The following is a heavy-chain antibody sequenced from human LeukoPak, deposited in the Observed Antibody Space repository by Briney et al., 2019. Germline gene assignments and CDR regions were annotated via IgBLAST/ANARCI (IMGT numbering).Heavy chain of an antibody. CDR1: GFTFSSCA. D-gene: IGHD6-13*01. CDR3: AKHGVGGQQGAFDY. J-gene: IGHJ4*02. Sequence: GGSLRLSCAASGFTFSSCAMTWVRQAPGKGLEWVSVISSGGGTTYYADSVKGRFTISRDNSENTLYLQMNSLRAEDTAVYYCAKHGVGGQQGAFDYWGQGTLVTVSS. V-gene: IGHV3-23*01. CDR2: ISSGGGTT.